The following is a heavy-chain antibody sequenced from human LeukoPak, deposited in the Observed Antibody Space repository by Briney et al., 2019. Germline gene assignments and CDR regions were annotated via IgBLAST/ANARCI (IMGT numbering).Heavy chain of an antibody. CDR3: TREGDYGDYGYYFDY. D-gene: IGHD4-17*01. Sequence: GGSLRLSCAASGFTFSDYYMSWIRQAPGKGLEWVSYISHRVSDVQYADSVKGRFTISRDNARNSLYLQMNGLRAEDTAVYYCTREGDYGDYGYYFDYWGQGTLVTVSS. CDR2: ISHRVSDV. V-gene: IGHV3-11*01. J-gene: IGHJ4*02. CDR1: GFTFSDYY.